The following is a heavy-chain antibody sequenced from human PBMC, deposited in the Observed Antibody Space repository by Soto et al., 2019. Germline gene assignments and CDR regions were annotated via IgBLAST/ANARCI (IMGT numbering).Heavy chain of an antibody. Sequence: GGSLRLSCAASGFTFSSYAMHWVRQAPGKGLEWVAVISYDGSNKYYADSVKGRFTISRDNSKNTLYLQMNSLRAEDTAVYYCARDEVGNVLRYFDSPAGTKYYYYGMDVWGQGTTVTVSS. CDR1: GFTFSSYA. J-gene: IGHJ6*02. CDR2: ISYDGSNK. CDR3: ARDEVGNVLRYFDSPAGTKYYYYGMDV. V-gene: IGHV3-30-3*01. D-gene: IGHD3-9*01.